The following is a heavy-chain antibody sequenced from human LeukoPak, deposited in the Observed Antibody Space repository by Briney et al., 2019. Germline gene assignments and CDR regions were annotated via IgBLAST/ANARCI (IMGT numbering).Heavy chain of an antibody. CDR2: IFYAGST. CDR3: ARIGPILGAAWVDY. CDR1: GYSISSNHW. J-gene: IGHJ4*02. D-gene: IGHD3-3*02. Sequence: SETLSLTCAVSGYSISSNHWWGWIRHPPGKGLEWIGYIFYAGSTYYNPSLKSGVTMSVDTSKNQFSLRLSSVTAVDTAVYYCARIGPILGAAWVDYWGQGTLVSVSS. V-gene: IGHV4-28*01.